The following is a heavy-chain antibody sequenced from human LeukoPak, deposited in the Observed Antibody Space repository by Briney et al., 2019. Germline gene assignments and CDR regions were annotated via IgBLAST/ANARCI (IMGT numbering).Heavy chain of an antibody. CDR3: AVAAREDY. Sequence: GGSLRLSCAASGLTFGSYSMNWVRQAPGKGLEWVSSISSSSSYIYYADSVKGRFTISRDNAKNSLYLQMNSLRAEDTAVYYCAVAAREDYWGQGTLVTVSS. D-gene: IGHD6-6*01. CDR2: ISSSSSYI. J-gene: IGHJ4*02. CDR1: GLTFGSYS. V-gene: IGHV3-21*01.